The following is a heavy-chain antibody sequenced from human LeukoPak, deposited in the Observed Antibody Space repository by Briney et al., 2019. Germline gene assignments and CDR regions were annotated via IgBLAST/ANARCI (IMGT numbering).Heavy chain of an antibody. D-gene: IGHD5-24*01. J-gene: IGHJ4*02. CDR2: IFGGATTT. CDR1: GGSFSGYY. Sequence: ETLSLTCAVYGGSFSGYYWSWFRQSPGKGLEWVSVIFGGATTTYYADSVKGRFTISRDTSKNTLYLQMNSLRAEDTAVYYCARDHGDGYITDYWGQGTLVTVSS. CDR3: ARDHGDGYITDY. V-gene: IGHV3-66*01.